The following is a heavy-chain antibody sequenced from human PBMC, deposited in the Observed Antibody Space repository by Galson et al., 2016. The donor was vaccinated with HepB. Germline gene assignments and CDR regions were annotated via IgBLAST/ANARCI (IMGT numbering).Heavy chain of an antibody. Sequence: SLRLSCAASGFTFSTYAMHWVRQAPGKGLEWVAFISYDGSKRYYADSVKGRFTISRDNSKNTLYLQMNSLRAEDTAVYYCARDRYPGIVLTGHFDYWGQGTLITVSS. CDR1: GFTFSTYA. D-gene: IGHD6-19*01. V-gene: IGHV3-30-3*01. CDR2: ISYDGSKR. J-gene: IGHJ4*02. CDR3: ARDRYPGIVLTGHFDY.